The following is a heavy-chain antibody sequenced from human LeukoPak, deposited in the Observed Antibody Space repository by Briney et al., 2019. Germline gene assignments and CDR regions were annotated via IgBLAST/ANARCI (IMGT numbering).Heavy chain of an antibody. J-gene: IGHJ3*02. CDR1: GGSISSSSYY. CDR2: IYYSGST. D-gene: IGHD3-9*01. Sequence: SETLSLTCTVSGGSISSSSYYWGWIRQPPGKGLEWIGSIYYSGSTYYNPSLKSRVTISVDTSKNQFSLKLNSVTAADTAVYYCARRKTIFDAFDIWGQGTMVTVSS. V-gene: IGHV4-39*01. CDR3: ARRKTIFDAFDI.